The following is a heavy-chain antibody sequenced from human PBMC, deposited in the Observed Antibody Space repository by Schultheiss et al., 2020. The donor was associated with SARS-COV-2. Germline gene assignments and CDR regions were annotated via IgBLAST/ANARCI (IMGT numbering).Heavy chain of an antibody. V-gene: IGHV3-33*08. D-gene: IGHD3-10*01. CDR3: ARDPGPDWFGESIDAFDI. CDR1: GFTFSNYG. Sequence: GGSLRLSCAASGFTFSNYGMHWVRQAPGKGLEWVAVIWYDGSHKYYADSVKGRFPISRDNSKNTLYLQMNSLRSDDTAVYYCARDPGPDWFGESIDAFDIWGQGTMVTVSS. J-gene: IGHJ3*02. CDR2: IWYDGSHK.